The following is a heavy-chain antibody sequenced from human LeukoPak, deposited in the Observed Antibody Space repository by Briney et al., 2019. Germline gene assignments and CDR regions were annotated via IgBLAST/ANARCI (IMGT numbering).Heavy chain of an antibody. D-gene: IGHD3-22*01. J-gene: IGHJ3*02. CDR2: IYYSGSS. CDR1: GGSISSSSSY. CDR3: ARDIRRSTMIVGGTLDI. Sequence: SETLSLTCSVSGGSISSSSSYWGWLRQPQGQGLEWIGSIYYSGSSFDNPALKSRVTISVDTSKNQFSLKLSSVTAADTAVYYCARDIRRSTMIVGGTLDIWGQGTMVTVSS. V-gene: IGHV4-39*02.